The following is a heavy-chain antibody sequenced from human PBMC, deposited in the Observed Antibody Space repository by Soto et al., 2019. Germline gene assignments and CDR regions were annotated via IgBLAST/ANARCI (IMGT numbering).Heavy chain of an antibody. CDR3: ARGEMATIGPLAY. CDR2: INSDGTTT. CDR1: GFTFSAYW. D-gene: IGHD5-12*01. J-gene: IGHJ4*02. Sequence: EVQLVESGGGLVQPGGSLRLSCAASGFTFSAYWMHWVRQAPGEGLVCVSRINSDGTTTNYADSVKGRFTISRDNAENTLYLQMNSLRAEDTAVYYCARGEMATIGPLAYWGQGALVTVSS. V-gene: IGHV3-74*01.